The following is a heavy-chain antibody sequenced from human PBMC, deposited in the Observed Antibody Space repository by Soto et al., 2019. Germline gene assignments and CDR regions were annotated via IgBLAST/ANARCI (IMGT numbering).Heavy chain of an antibody. J-gene: IGHJ4*02. V-gene: IGHV3-48*01. CDR3: AGEVVVAPQRFGC. CDR2: IISSSTI. D-gene: IGHD2-15*01. CDR1: GFTFSSYS. Sequence: CGSLRLSCAASGFTFSSYSMNWDRQPLWKGMEWVSYIISSSTIYYADSVKGRFTISRDNAKNSLYLQMNSLRGDDTAVYHCAGEVVVAPQRFGCWGQGTLVTVSS.